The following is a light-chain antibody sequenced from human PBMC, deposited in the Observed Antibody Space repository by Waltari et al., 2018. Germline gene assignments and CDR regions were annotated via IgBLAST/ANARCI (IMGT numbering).Light chain of an antibody. CDR1: QSVRRF. CDR3: QKYGSLPAT. Sequence: EIVLTQSPGTLSLSPGERATLSCRASQSVRRFLAWYQQKPGQAPRLLIYEASSRATGIPDRFSGSGFGTDCSLTISRLEPEDFAVYYCQKYGSLPATFGQGTKVEIK. J-gene: IGKJ1*01. V-gene: IGKV3-20*01. CDR2: EAS.